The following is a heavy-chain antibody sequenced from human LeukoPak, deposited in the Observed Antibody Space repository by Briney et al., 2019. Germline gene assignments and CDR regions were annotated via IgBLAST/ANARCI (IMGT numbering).Heavy chain of an antibody. J-gene: IGHJ4*02. CDR1: GGSISSYY. CDR3: ARGGSYDILTGYPGDFDY. Sequence: PSETLSLTCTVSGGSISSYYWSWIRQPPGKGLEWIGYIYYSGSTNYNPSLKSRVTISVDTSKNQFSLKLSSVTAADTAVYYCARGGSYDILTGYPGDFDYWGQGTLVTVSS. V-gene: IGHV4-59*01. D-gene: IGHD3-9*01. CDR2: IYYSGST.